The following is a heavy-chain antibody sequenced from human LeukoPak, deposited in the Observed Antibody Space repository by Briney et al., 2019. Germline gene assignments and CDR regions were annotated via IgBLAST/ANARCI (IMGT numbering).Heavy chain of an antibody. V-gene: IGHV3-74*01. CDR2: LRNVGSST. J-gene: IGHJ4*02. Sequence: PGGSLRLSCATSGFAADTRWVHWVRQTPGEGLVWISRLRNVGSSTTYAHFVKGRFTVSRDSANNLVFLQMNSLSLEDAAVYYCVTSGPAGGFYFDFWGQGALVTISS. D-gene: IGHD2-15*01. CDR3: VTSGPAGGFYFDF. CDR1: GFAADTRW.